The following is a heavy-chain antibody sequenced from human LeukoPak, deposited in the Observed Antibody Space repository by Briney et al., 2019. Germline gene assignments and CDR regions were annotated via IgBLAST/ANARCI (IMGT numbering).Heavy chain of an antibody. CDR1: GFTFSSYA. V-gene: IGHV3-23*01. D-gene: IGHD3-22*01. CDR2: ISGSGGST. CDR3: AKRARYYYDSSGYYGY. Sequence: PGGSLRLSCAASGFTFSSYAMSWVRQAPGKGLEWVSAISGSGGSTYYADSVKGRFTISRDNSKNTLYLQMNSLRAEDTAVYYCAKRARYYYDSSGYYGYWGQGTLVTVSS. J-gene: IGHJ4*02.